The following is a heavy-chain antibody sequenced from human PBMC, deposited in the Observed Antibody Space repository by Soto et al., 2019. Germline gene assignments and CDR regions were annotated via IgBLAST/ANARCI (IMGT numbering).Heavy chain of an antibody. CDR2: SRSKANSYTT. CDR1: GFTLSDHH. V-gene: IGHV3-72*01. Sequence: GGSLRLSCAASGFTLSDHHMDWIRQAPGKGLEWVGRSRSKANSYTTEYAASVKGRFTISRDDSKNSLYLQMNSLKIEDTALYYCATDSAVWGQGTLVTVSS. CDR3: ATDSAV. D-gene: IGHD3-10*01. J-gene: IGHJ4*02.